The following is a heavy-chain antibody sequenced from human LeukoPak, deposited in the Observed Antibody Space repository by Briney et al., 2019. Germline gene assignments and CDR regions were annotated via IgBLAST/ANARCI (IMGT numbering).Heavy chain of an antibody. J-gene: IGHJ4*02. CDR1: GYTFTSYG. V-gene: IGHV1-18*01. D-gene: IGHD3-3*01. CDR2: IGAYNGNT. CDR3: ARGRTIFGVVIVSFDY. Sequence: ASVKVSCKASGYTFTSYGISGVRQAPGQGLEWKGWIGAYNGNTNYAQKLQGRVTMTTDTSTSTAYMELRSLRSDDTAVYYCARGRTIFGVVIVSFDYWGQGTLVTVSS.